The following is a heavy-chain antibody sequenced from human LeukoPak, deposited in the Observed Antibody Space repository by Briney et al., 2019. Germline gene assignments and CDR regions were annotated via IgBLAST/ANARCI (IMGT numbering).Heavy chain of an antibody. CDR3: ARSGYGDYDY. V-gene: IGHV3-11*01. J-gene: IGHJ4*02. CDR1: GFTFRDYQ. Sequence: PXGSLXLSCEASGFTFRDYQMSWIRQAPGKGLEWISYIHSNPKTIYYADSAKGRFTISRDNAKNSLYLQMNSLRVDDTAVYYCARSGYGDYDYWGQGTRVTVSS. CDR2: IHSNPKTI. D-gene: IGHD4-17*01.